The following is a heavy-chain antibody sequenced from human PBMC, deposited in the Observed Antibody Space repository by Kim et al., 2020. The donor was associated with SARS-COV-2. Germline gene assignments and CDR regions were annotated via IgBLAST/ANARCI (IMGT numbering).Heavy chain of an antibody. V-gene: IGHV3-48*03. D-gene: IGHD6-13*01. CDR3: ARGGKQQLVLLYYYYYYGMDV. Sequence: GGSLRLSCAASGFTFSSYEMNWVRQAPGKGLEWVSYIRSSGSTIYYADSVKGRFTISRDNAKNSLYLQMNSLRAEDTAVYYCARGGKQQLVLLYYYYYYGMDVWGQGNTDTVSS. CDR1: GFTFSSYE. J-gene: IGHJ6*02. CDR2: IRSSGSTI.